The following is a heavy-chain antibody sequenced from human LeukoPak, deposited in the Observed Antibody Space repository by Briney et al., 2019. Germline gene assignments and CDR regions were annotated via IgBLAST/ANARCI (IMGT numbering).Heavy chain of an antibody. Sequence: GGSLRISCAASGFSFRSYGMHWVRQAPGQGLEWVAFIRNDGSDKYYADSVRGRFTISRGNSKNSLHVQMNSLRVEDTGVYYCAKDLEAGTSGYSLDYWGQGTLVSVSS. V-gene: IGHV3-30*02. CDR1: GFSFRSYG. D-gene: IGHD3-22*01. CDR2: IRNDGSDK. CDR3: AKDLEAGTSGYSLDY. J-gene: IGHJ4*02.